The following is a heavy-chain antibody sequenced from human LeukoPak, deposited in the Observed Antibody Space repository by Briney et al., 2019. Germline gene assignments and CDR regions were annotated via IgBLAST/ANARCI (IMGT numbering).Heavy chain of an antibody. J-gene: IGHJ6*03. Sequence: GGSLRLSCAASGFTFSSYNMNWVRQAPGKGLEWVSYISSSSSTIYYADSVKGRFTISRDNAKNSLYLQMNSLRAEDTAVYYCARDDFEYSSSFSYYYYYMDVWGKGTTVTVSS. CDR3: ARDDFEYSSSFSYYYYYMDV. D-gene: IGHD6-6*01. CDR1: GFTFSSYN. V-gene: IGHV3-48*04. CDR2: ISSSSSTI.